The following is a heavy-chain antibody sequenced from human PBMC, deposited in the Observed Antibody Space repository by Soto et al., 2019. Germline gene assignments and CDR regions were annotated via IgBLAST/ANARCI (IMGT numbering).Heavy chain of an antibody. V-gene: IGHV1-69*12. CDR2: IIPIFGTA. CDR1: GGTFSSYA. CDR3: ARDQPVVAATNWYFDL. Sequence: QVQLVQSGAEVKKPGSSVKVSCKASGGTFSSYAISWVRQAPGQGLEWMGGIIPIFGTANYAQKFQSRVTITADESTSTAYMELSSLRSEDTAVYYCARDQPVVAATNWYFDLWGRGTLVTVSS. D-gene: IGHD2-15*01. J-gene: IGHJ2*01.